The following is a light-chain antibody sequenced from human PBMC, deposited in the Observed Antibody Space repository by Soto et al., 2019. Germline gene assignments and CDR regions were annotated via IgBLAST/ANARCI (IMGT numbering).Light chain of an antibody. CDR2: TAS. CDR3: QQYRDYSWT. J-gene: IGKJ1*01. CDR1: QSIGIW. V-gene: IGKV1-5*03. Sequence: IQMTQSPSTVSASVGDRVAITCRASQSIGIWLAWYQQKPGKAPRFLIYTASTLLGGVPSRFSGSGSGTEFTLTISSLQPDDFATYCCQQYRDYSWTFGQGTKVEIK.